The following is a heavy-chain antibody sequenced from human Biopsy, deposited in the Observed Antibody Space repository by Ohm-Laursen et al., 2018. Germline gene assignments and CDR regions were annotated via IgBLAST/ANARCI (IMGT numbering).Heavy chain of an antibody. Sequence: SDTLSLTCAVYSGSFSSNYWTWIRQPPGKGLGWIGYIYYSGIAANYNPSLKGRVTISVDTSKHQFSLRLTSATAADTAVYYCARGGFGLDGYNSPWGRGTLVIVSS. D-gene: IGHD5-24*01. J-gene: IGHJ5*02. V-gene: IGHV4-59*07. CDR3: ARGGFGLDGYNSP. CDR1: SGSFSSNY. CDR2: IYYSGIA.